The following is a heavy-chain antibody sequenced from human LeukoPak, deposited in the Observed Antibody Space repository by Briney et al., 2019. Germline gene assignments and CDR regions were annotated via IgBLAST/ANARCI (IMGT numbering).Heavy chain of an antibody. CDR2: IWYDGSNK. D-gene: IGHD4-17*01. CDR1: GFTFSSYG. J-gene: IGHJ4*02. Sequence: GGSLRLSCAASGFTFSSYGMHWVRQAPGKGLEWVAVIWYDGSNKYYADSVKGRFTNSRDNSKNTLYLQMNSLRAEDTAVYYCAREGPSTVTTLDIDYWGQGTLVTVSS. CDR3: AREGPSTVTTLDIDY. V-gene: IGHV3-33*08.